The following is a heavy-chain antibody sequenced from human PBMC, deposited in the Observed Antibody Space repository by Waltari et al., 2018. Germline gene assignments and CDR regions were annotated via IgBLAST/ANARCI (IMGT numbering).Heavy chain of an antibody. CDR1: VGTFSSSA. CDR2: IIPIFGTA. Sequence: QVQLVQSGAEVKKPGSSVKVSCKASVGTFSSSAISWVRQAPGQGREWMGGIIPIFGTANYAREFQSRVTITADESTSTADMELSSLRSEDTAVYYCARDHQATMVQGVIDAGDIWGQGTMVTVSS. V-gene: IGHV1-69*13. D-gene: IGHD3-10*01. J-gene: IGHJ3*02. CDR3: ARDHQATMVQGVIDAGDI.